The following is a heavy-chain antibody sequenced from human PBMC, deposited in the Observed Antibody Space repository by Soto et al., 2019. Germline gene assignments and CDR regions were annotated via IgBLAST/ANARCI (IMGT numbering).Heavy chain of an antibody. V-gene: IGHV3-23*01. Sequence: PGGSLRLSCAASGFPLSTYGMTWVRQAPGKGLEWVSAITGTGGNTYYVDSVKGRFTSSRDNSKNMLYLQVNSLRVDDTAVYYCARIRGYWYGLDVWGQGTTVTVSS. J-gene: IGHJ6*02. CDR1: GFPLSTYG. CDR3: ARIRGYWYGLDV. CDR2: ITGTGGNT.